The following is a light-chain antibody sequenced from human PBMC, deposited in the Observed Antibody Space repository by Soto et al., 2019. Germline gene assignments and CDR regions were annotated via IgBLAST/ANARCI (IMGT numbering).Light chain of an antibody. CDR3: AAWDDSLSGNWV. Sequence: QSVLTQPPSASVTPGQRVTISCSGSSSNIGSNYVYWYQQLPGTAPKLLIYTNNQRPSGVPDRFSGSKSGTSASLAISGLRSEDEADYYCAAWDDSLSGNWVFAGGTKLTVL. CDR1: SSNIGSNY. CDR2: TNN. J-gene: IGLJ3*02. V-gene: IGLV1-47*01.